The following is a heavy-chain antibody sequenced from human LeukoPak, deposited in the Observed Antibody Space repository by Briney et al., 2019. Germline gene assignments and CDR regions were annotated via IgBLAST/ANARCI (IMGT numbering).Heavy chain of an antibody. CDR3: ARAGVLRYFDWLYRGEGFYFDY. Sequence: ASVKVSCKASGYTFTSYDISWVRQAPGQGLEWMGWMNPNSGNTGYAQKFQGRVTMTRNTSISTAYTELSSLRSEDTAVYYCARAGVLRYFDWLYRGEGFYFDYWGQGTLVTVSS. CDR2: MNPNSGNT. V-gene: IGHV1-8*01. D-gene: IGHD3-9*01. CDR1: GYTFTSYD. J-gene: IGHJ4*02.